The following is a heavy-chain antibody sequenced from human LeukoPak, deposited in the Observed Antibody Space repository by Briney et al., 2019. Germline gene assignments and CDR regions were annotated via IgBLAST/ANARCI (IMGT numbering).Heavy chain of an antibody. CDR2: ISNSGGNT. CDR3: ARGTGIARPDY. CDR1: GFTFSNYA. V-gene: IGHV3-23*01. D-gene: IGHD6-6*01. J-gene: IGHJ4*02. Sequence: PGGSLRLSCAASGFTFSNYAMTWVRQAPGKGLEWVSAISNSGGNTYYADSLKGRFTISRDDSNNTLYLQMYGLRAEDTAVYYCARGTGIARPDYWGQGTLVTVSS.